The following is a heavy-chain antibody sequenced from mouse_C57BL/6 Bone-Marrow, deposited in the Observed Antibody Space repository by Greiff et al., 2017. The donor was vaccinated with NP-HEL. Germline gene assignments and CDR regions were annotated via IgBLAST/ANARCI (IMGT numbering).Heavy chain of an antibody. D-gene: IGHD1-1*01. J-gene: IGHJ1*03. Sequence: VQLQQSGAELARPGASVKMSCKASGYTFTSYTMHWVKQRPGQGLEWIGYINPSSGYTKYNQKFKDKATLTADKSSSTAYMQLSSLTSEDSAVYYCAREYYGSMRYFDVWGTGTTVTVSS. CDR3: AREYYGSMRYFDV. CDR1: GYTFTSYT. V-gene: IGHV1-4*01. CDR2: INPSSGYT.